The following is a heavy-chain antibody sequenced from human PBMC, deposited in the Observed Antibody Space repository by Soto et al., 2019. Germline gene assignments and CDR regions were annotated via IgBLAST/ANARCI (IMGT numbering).Heavy chain of an antibody. Sequence: GGSLRLSCAASGFTFSSYSMSWVRQAPGKGLEWVSSISSSSSYIYYADSVKGRFTISRDNAKNSLYLQMNSLRAEDTAVYYCARDKQWLVRGYYYGMDVWGQGTTVTVSS. CDR2: ISSSSSYI. J-gene: IGHJ6*02. CDR1: GFTFSSYS. V-gene: IGHV3-21*01. D-gene: IGHD6-19*01. CDR3: ARDKQWLVRGYYYGMDV.